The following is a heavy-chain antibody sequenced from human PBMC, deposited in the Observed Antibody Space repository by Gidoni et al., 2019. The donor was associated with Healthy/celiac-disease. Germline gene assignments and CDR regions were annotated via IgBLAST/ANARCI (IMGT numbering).Heavy chain of an antibody. CDR3: AKDGYDILTGYYGVPNFDY. CDR1: GFTFSSYA. V-gene: IGHV3-23*01. Sequence: EVQLLESGGGLVQPGGSLRLSCAASGFTFSSYAMRWVRQAPGKGLGWVSAISGSGGSTYYADSVKGRFTISRDNSKNTLYLQMNSLRAEDTAVYYCAKDGYDILTGYYGVPNFDYWGQGTLVTVSS. J-gene: IGHJ4*02. D-gene: IGHD3-9*01. CDR2: ISGSGGST.